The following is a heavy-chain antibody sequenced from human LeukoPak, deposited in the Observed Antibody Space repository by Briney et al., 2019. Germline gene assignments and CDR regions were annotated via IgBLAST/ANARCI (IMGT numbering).Heavy chain of an antibody. Sequence: GGSLRLSCAASGFTFSSYSMNWVRQAPGKGLEWVSSISSSSSYIYYADSVKGRFTISRDSAKNSLYLQMNSLRAEDTAVYYCARVERADETNDYWGQGILVTVSS. V-gene: IGHV3-21*01. CDR3: ARVERADETNDY. D-gene: IGHD5-24*01. J-gene: IGHJ4*02. CDR2: ISSSSSYI. CDR1: GFTFSSYS.